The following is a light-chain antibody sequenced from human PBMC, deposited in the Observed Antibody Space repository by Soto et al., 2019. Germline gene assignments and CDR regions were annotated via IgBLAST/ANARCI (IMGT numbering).Light chain of an antibody. CDR1: QSVSSSY. CDR3: QQYGSSPWT. J-gene: IGKJ1*01. Sequence: PGARATLSCRASQSVSSSYLAWYQQKPGQAPRLLIYGASSRATGIPDRFGGSGSGTDFTLTISRLEPEDFAMYYCQQYGSSPWTFGPGTKVEIK. V-gene: IGKV3-20*01. CDR2: GAS.